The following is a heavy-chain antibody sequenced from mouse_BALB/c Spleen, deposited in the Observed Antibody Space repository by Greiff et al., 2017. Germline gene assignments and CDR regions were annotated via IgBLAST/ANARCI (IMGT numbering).Heavy chain of an antibody. Sequence: EVNLVESGAELVKPGASVKLSCTASGFNIKDTYMHWVKQRPEQGLEWIGRIDPANGNTKYDPKFQGKATITADTSSNTAYLQLSSLTSEDTAVYYCARERQETGYAMDYWGQGTSVTVSS. V-gene: IGHV14-3*02. CDR2: IDPANGNT. D-gene: IGHD3-2*01. CDR3: ARERQETGYAMDY. J-gene: IGHJ4*01. CDR1: GFNIKDTY.